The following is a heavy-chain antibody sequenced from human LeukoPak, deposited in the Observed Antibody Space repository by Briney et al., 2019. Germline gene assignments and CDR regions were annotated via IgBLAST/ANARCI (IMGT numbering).Heavy chain of an antibody. V-gene: IGHV4-59*08. J-gene: IGHJ5*02. Sequence: SETLSLTCTVSGGSISSYYWSWIRQPPGKGLEWIGYIYYSGSTNYNPSLKSRVPISVDTSKNQFSLKLSSVTAADTAVYDCARRQSGPFDPWGQGTLVTVSS. CDR3: ARRQSGPFDP. CDR1: GGSISSYY. D-gene: IGHD1-26*01. CDR2: IYYSGST.